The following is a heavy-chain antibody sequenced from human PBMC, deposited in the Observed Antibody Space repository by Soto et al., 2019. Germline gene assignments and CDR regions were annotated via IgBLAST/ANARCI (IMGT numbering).Heavy chain of an antibody. CDR2: IKQDGSEK. Sequence: WGSLRLSCAASGFTFSSYLMSWVRQAPGKGLEWVANIKQDGSEKYYVDSVKGRFTISRDNAKNSLYLQMNSLRAEDTAVYYCATGVIVLYYWGQGTLVTVSS. CDR3: ATGVIVLYY. J-gene: IGHJ4*02. V-gene: IGHV3-7*01. CDR1: GFTFSSYL. D-gene: IGHD3-16*02.